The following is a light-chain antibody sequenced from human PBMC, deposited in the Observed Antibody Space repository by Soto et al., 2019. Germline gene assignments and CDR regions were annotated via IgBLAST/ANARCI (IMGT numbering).Light chain of an antibody. Sequence: EIVLTQSPATLSLSPGERATLSCRASQSSNGYLAWYKHKPGQAPSHLIDSASNRATGIPARFSGSGSGTDFTLAISSPEPEDFAVYYCQQRSNWPPWTFGQGTKVEI. V-gene: IGKV3-11*01. J-gene: IGKJ1*01. CDR2: SAS. CDR1: QSSNGY. CDR3: QQRSNWPPWT.